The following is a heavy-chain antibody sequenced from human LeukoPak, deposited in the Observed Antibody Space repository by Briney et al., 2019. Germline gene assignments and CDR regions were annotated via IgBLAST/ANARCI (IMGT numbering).Heavy chain of an antibody. CDR3: ARGSIAAAGSFDY. V-gene: IGHV1-8*01. Sequence: ASVRVSCKASGYTFTSYDINWVRQATGQGLEWMGWMNPNSGNTGYAQKFQGRVTMTRNTSISTAYMELSSLRSEDTAVYYCARGSIAAAGSFDYWGQGTLVTVSS. CDR2: MNPNSGNT. J-gene: IGHJ4*02. D-gene: IGHD6-13*01. CDR1: GYTFTSYD.